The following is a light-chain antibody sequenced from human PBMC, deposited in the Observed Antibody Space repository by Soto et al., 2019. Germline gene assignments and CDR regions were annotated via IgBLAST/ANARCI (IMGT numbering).Light chain of an antibody. CDR3: SSYTTSSNNV. V-gene: IGLV2-14*01. Sequence: SALAQPASVDRYPGESSPISRTGTRRAVGSYNFVSWCQQLPGKAPKLMIYEVSNRPSAVSNRFSASNSGNTTSLTISGLQPEDEADYYCSSYTTSSNNVFGSGTKVTVL. CDR2: EVS. J-gene: IGLJ1*01. CDR1: RRAVGSYNF.